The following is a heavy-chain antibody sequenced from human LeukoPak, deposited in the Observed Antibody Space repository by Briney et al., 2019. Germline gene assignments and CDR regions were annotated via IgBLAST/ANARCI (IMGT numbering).Heavy chain of an antibody. CDR2: LYYTGST. J-gene: IGHJ4*02. CDR1: GGSIRSYS. Sequence: SETLSLTFTVSGGSIRSYSWSWIRQPPGKGPEWIGYLYYTGSTNYNPSFKSRVTIAVDTSKNQFSLKLSSVTAADTAVYYCARADRYSSGYYYVHWGQGILVTVSS. CDR3: ARADRYSSGYYYVH. D-gene: IGHD3-22*01. V-gene: IGHV4-59*01.